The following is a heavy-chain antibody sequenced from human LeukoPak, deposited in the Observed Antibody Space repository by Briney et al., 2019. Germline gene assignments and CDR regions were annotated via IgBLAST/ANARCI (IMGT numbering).Heavy chain of an antibody. Sequence: MPGESLRLSCAASGFSFSDYPMNWVRQAPGQGLEWVSSISGGSGYIYYADPVKGRFTISRDNAKNSLDLQMNSLRADDTAVYYCARDRSSFYGMDVWGQGTTVTVSS. D-gene: IGHD6-6*01. CDR3: ARDRSSFYGMDV. J-gene: IGHJ6*02. CDR1: GFSFSDYP. V-gene: IGHV3-21*01. CDR2: ISGGSGYI.